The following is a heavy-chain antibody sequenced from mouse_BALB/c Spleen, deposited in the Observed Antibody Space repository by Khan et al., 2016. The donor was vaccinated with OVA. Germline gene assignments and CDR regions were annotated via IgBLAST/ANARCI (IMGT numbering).Heavy chain of an antibody. V-gene: IGHV3-2*02. D-gene: IGHD1-1*01. CDR3: ARGNYYGYYFDY. J-gene: IGHJ2*01. CDR2: ISYSGVT. Sequence: EVQLQESGPGLVKPSQSLSLTCTVTGYSITSGYAWNWIRQFPGNKLEWMGYISYSGVTRYTPSLKSRISITRDTSKNQFFLQLNSVTTEDTATYYCARGNYYGYYFDYWGQGTTLTGSS. CDR1: GYSITSGYA.